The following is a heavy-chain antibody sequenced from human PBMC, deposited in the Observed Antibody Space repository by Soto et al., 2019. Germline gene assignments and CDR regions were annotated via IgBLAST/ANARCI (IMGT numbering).Heavy chain of an antibody. Sequence: PSETLSLTCAVYGGSFSGYYWSWIRQPPGKGLEWIGEINHSGSTNYNPSLKSRVTISVDTSKNQLSLKLSSVTAADTAVYYCARGGYFWSSYYYYYGMDVWGQGTTVTVSS. J-gene: IGHJ6*02. CDR2: INHSGST. V-gene: IGHV4-34*01. D-gene: IGHD3-3*01. CDR1: GGSFSGYY. CDR3: ARGGYFWSSYYYYYGMDV.